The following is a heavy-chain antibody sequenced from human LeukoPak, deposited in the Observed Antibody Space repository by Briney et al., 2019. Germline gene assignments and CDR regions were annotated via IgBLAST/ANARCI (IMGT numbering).Heavy chain of an antibody. CDR1: GFTFSSYA. D-gene: IGHD3-10*01. J-gene: IGHJ6*02. CDR3: ARDSWSRITMVRGVLYGMDV. V-gene: IGHV3-30*04. Sequence: GGSLRLSCAASGFTFSSYAMHWVRQAPGKGLEWVAVISYDGSNKYYADSVKGRFTISRDNSKNTLYLQMNSLRAEDTAVYYCARDSWSRITMVRGVLYGMDVWSQGTTVTVSS. CDR2: ISYDGSNK.